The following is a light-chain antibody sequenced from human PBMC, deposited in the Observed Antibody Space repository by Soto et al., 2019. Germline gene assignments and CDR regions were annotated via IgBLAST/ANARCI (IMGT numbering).Light chain of an antibody. V-gene: IGKV1-39*01. CDR2: GAV. CDR3: QRDYNNIRT. Sequence: DIQMTHSPSSLSASXAPSVPITXXASQSIASYVNWYQQKPGKAPKLLILGAVILQSGVPSRFSGSGSGTDFTLTISSLQPEDFATYYCQRDYNNIRTFGQGTKVDI. CDR1: QSIASY. J-gene: IGKJ1*01.